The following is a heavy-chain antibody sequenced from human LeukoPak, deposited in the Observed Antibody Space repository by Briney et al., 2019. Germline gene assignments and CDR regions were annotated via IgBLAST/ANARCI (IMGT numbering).Heavy chain of an antibody. J-gene: IGHJ4*02. D-gene: IGHD5-24*01. Sequence: SETLSLTCTVSGGSISSGSYYWGWIRQPPGKGLEWIGSIYYSGSTYYNPSLKSRVTISVDTSKNQFSLKLSSVTAADTAVYYCARGVETGDYFDYWGQGTLVTVSS. CDR3: ARGVETGDYFDY. CDR2: IYYSGST. CDR1: GGSISSGSYY. V-gene: IGHV4-39*01.